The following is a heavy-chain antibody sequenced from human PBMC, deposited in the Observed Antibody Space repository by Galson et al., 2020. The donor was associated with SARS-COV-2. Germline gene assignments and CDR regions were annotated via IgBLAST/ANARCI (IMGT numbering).Heavy chain of an antibody. Sequence: SETLSLTCSVSGGSISGGSYYWGWIRQPPGKGLEWIGSIYYSGSTNHNPSLKSRVTMSVNTSKKQFSLQLSSVTAADTAVYYCARDFGSGGWYLDYWGQGTLVTVSS. CDR3: ARDFGSGGWYLDY. J-gene: IGHJ4*02. D-gene: IGHD3-3*01. CDR2: IYYSGST. CDR1: GGSISGGSYY. V-gene: IGHV4-39*07.